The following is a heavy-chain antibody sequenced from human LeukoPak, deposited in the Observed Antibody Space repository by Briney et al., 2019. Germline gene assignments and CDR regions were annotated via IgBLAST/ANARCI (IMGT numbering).Heavy chain of an antibody. V-gene: IGHV4-39*01. J-gene: IGHJ5*02. CDR1: GGSISSSSYY. D-gene: IGHD6-13*01. CDR2: IYYSGST. Sequence: PSETLSLTCTVSGGSISSSSYYWGWIRQPPGKGLEWIGSIYYSGSTYYNPSLKSRVTISVDTSKNQFSLKLSSVTAADTAVYYCARPYSSSWYDFGRWFDPWGQGTLVTVSS. CDR3: ARPYSSSWYDFGRWFDP.